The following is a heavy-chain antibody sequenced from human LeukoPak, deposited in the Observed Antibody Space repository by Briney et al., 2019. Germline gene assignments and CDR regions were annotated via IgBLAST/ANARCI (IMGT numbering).Heavy chain of an antibody. D-gene: IGHD3-9*01. Sequence: SETLSLTCTVSGGSLSSYYRSWLRQPPGKGLEWIGYIYYSGSTNYNPSLKSRVTISVDKSKNQFSLKLSSVTATDTGVYYCARHESEGRLVPLPYGMDVWGQGTTVTVSS. J-gene: IGHJ6*02. CDR1: GGSLSSYY. CDR2: IYYSGST. V-gene: IGHV4-59*08. CDR3: ARHESEGRLVPLPYGMDV.